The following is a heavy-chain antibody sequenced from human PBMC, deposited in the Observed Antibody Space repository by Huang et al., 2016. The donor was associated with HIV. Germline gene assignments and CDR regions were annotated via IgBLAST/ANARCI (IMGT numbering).Heavy chain of an antibody. D-gene: IGHD2-21*02. V-gene: IGHV5-51*03. Sequence: EVPLVQSEAEVKKPGESLKISCRGSGYSFTNYWTGWVRQRPGEGLEWMGVIYPADSDTRYSPSFQGQVTFSADKSTRTAYLQWSSLQASDTAIYYCARSEVLVTAVPFDHWGQGTLVTVSS. J-gene: IGHJ4*02. CDR3: ARSEVLVTAVPFDH. CDR2: IYPADSDT. CDR1: GYSFTNYW.